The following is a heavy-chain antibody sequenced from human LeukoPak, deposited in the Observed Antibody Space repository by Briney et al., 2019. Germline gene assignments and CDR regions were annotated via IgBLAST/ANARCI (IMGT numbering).Heavy chain of an antibody. D-gene: IGHD3-10*01. CDR3: ARLWFGEFSYYYYGMDV. CDR1: GYTFTSYD. Sequence: ASVKVSCKASGYTFTSYDINWVRQATGQGLEWIGWMNPNSGNTGYAQKLQGRVTMTTDTSTSTAYMELRSLRSEDTAVYYCARLWFGEFSYYYYGMDVWGQGTTVTVSS. J-gene: IGHJ6*02. CDR2: MNPNSGNT. V-gene: IGHV1-8*01.